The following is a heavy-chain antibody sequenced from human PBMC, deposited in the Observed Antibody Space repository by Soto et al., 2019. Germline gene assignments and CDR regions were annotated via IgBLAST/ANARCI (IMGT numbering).Heavy chain of an antibody. CDR1: RFSLSTRGVG. CDR2: IYWDDDK. D-gene: IGHD4-4*01. J-gene: IGHJ4*02. Sequence: SGPTLVKPTQTLTLTCTFSRFSLSTRGVGVGWIRQPPGKALEWLALIYWDDDKRYRPSLKNRLTITKDTSENRVVLTMTNMDPVDTATYYCARRRNSNYGFDYWGQGTLVTVSS. CDR3: ARRRNSNYGFDY. V-gene: IGHV2-5*02.